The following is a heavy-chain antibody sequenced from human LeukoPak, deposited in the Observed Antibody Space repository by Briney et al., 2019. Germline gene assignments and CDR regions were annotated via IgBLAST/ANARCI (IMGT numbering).Heavy chain of an antibody. J-gene: IGHJ4*02. V-gene: IGHV3-30-3*01. D-gene: IGHD3-22*01. CDR2: ISYDGSNK. Sequence: GGSLRLSCAASGFTFSSYAMHWVRQTPGEGLEWVAVISYDGSNKYYADSVKGRFIISRDNSKSTVYLQMNDLRGEDTAVYYCTKAKGQSWLFSHYWGRGTLVTVSS. CDR3: TKAKGQSWLFSHY. CDR1: GFTFSSYA.